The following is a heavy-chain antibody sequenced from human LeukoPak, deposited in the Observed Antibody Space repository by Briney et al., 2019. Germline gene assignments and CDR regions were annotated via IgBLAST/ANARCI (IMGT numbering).Heavy chain of an antibody. CDR1: GGSISSSSYY. V-gene: IGHV4-39*07. J-gene: IGHJ5*02. Sequence: SETLSLTCTVSGGSISSSSYYWGWIRQPPGKGLEWIGSIYYSGSTYYNPSLKSRVTISVDTSKNQFSLKLSSVTAADTAVYYCARDREMHCTNGVCYTNWFDPWGQGTLVTVSS. CDR2: IYYSGST. D-gene: IGHD2-8*01. CDR3: ARDREMHCTNGVCYTNWFDP.